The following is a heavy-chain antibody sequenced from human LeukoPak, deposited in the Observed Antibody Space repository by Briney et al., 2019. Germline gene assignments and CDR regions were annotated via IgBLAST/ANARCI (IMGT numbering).Heavy chain of an antibody. CDR2: TNTDGTTA. CDR3: ARVRRGYDKPYYYYGMDV. D-gene: IGHD5-12*01. CDR1: GFTFSSYW. J-gene: IGHJ6*02. Sequence: GGSLRLSCAASGFTFSSYWMHWVRQAPGKGLVWVSRTNTDGTTASYADSVKGRFTISRDNAKNTLYLQMNSLRAEDTAVYYCARVRRGYDKPYYYYGMDVWGQGTTVTVSS. V-gene: IGHV3-74*01.